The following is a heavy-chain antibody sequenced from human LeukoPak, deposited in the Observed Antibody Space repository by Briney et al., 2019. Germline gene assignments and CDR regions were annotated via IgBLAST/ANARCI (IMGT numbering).Heavy chain of an antibody. CDR3: ARRKDSNGYFGRMGWFDP. Sequence: TSETLSLTCAVYGGSFSGYYWSWIRQPPGKGLEWIGEINHSGSTNYNPSLKSRVTISVDTSKNQFSLKLSSVTAADTAVYYCARRKDSNGYFGRMGWFDPWGQGTLVTVSS. J-gene: IGHJ5*02. V-gene: IGHV4-34*01. CDR1: GGSFSGYY. D-gene: IGHD3-22*01. CDR2: INHSGST.